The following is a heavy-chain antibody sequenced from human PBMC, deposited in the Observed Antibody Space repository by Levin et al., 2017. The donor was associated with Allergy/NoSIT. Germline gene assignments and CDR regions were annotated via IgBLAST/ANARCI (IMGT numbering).Heavy chain of an antibody. CDR2: INPSGGST. J-gene: IGHJ3*02. CDR3: ASWAWNDEGDAFDI. CDR1: GYTFTSYY. D-gene: IGHD1-1*01. V-gene: IGHV1-46*03. Sequence: GGSLRLSCKASGYTFTSYYMHWVRQAPGQGLEWMGIINPSGGSTSYAQKFQGRVTMTRDTSTSTVYMELSSLRSEDTAVYYCASWAWNDEGDAFDIWGQGTMVTVSS.